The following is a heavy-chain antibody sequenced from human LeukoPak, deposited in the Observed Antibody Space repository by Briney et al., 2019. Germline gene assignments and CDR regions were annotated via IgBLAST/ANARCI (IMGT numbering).Heavy chain of an antibody. D-gene: IGHD2-2*01. CDR1: GGSISGYY. V-gene: IGHV4-59*08. Sequence: SETLSLTCTVSGGSISGYYWSWIRQPPGKGLEWIGYIYYSGSTNYNPSLKSRVTILVDTSKNQFSLKLSSVTAADTAVYYCARVQRCSSTSCSNWFDPWGQGTLVTVSS. CDR2: IYYSGST. J-gene: IGHJ5*02. CDR3: ARVQRCSSTSCSNWFDP.